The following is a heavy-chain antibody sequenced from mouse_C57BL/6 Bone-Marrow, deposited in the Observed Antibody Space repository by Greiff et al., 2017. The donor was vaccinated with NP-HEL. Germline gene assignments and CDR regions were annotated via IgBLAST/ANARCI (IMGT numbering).Heavy chain of an antibody. Sequence: EVQLQQSVAELVRPGASVKLSCTASGFNIKNTYMHWVKQRPEQGLEWIGRIDPANGNTKYAPKFPGQATITADNSSNTAYLKLSSLTSEDTAIYYCSIYNGYDDDGRYYFDYWGQGTTLTVSS. J-gene: IGHJ2*01. CDR3: SIYNGYDDDGRYYFDY. CDR1: GFNIKNTY. V-gene: IGHV14-3*01. D-gene: IGHD2-2*01. CDR2: IDPANGNT.